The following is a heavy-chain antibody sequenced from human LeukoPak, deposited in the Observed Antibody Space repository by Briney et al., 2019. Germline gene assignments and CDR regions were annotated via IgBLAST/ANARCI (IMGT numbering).Heavy chain of an antibody. CDR1: GFTFSDYY. Sequence: GGSLRLSCAASGFTFSDYYMSWIRQAPGKGLEWVSYISSSGSTIYYADSVKGRFTISRDNAKNSLYLQMNSLRAEDTAVYYCARDFRDYDILTGPYYFDYWGQGTLVTASS. V-gene: IGHV3-11*04. CDR3: ARDFRDYDILTGPYYFDY. CDR2: ISSSGSTI. J-gene: IGHJ4*02. D-gene: IGHD3-9*01.